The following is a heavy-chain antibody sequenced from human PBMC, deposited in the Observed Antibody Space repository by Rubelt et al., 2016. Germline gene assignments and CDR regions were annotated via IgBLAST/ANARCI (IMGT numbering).Heavy chain of an antibody. J-gene: IGHJ4*02. Sequence: LEIGGGLVQPGGSLRLSCAASGFTFSSYAMSWVRQAPGKGLEWVSAISGSGGSTYYADSVKGRFTISRDNSKNTLYLQMNSLRAEDTAVYYCASWGSTSCYADYWGQGTLVTVSS. V-gene: IGHV3-23*01. CDR1: GFTFSSYA. D-gene: IGHD2-2*01. CDR2: ISGSGGST. CDR3: ASWGSTSCYADY.